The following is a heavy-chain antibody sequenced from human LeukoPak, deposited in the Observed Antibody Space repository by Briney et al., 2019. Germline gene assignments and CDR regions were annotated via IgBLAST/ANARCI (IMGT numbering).Heavy chain of an antibody. J-gene: IGHJ4*02. CDR3: TKWRWQQSEFDS. CDR2: ISGSGGST. CDR1: GFTFSSYA. V-gene: IGHV3-23*01. Sequence: GGSLRLSCAASGFTFSSYAMSWVRQAPGKGLEWVSAISGSGGSTYYADSVKGRFTISRDNAKKSLYLQMNSLTDEDTAVYYCTKWRWQQSEFDSWGQGTLVTVSS. D-gene: IGHD5-24*01.